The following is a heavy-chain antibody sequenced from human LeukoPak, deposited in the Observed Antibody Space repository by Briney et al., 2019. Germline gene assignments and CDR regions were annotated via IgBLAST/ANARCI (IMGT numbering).Heavy chain of an antibody. V-gene: IGHV4-39*01. D-gene: IGHD5-12*01. J-gene: IGHJ4*02. CDR1: GGSISSSSYY. CDR2: IYYSGST. Sequence: SETLSLTCTVSGGSISSSSYYWGWIRQPPGKGLEWIGSIYYSGSTYYNPSLKSRVTISVDTSKNQFSLELSSVTAADTAVYYCARLLVDSGYDYVGYFDYWGQGTLVTVSS. CDR3: ARLLVDSGYDYVGYFDY.